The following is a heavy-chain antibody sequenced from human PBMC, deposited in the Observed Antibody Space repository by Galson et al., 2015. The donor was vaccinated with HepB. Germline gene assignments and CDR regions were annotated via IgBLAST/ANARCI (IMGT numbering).Heavy chain of an antibody. J-gene: IGHJ4*02. V-gene: IGHV2-26*01. CDR3: ARTDYGGNSGGADY. CDR2: IFSNDEK. CDR1: GFSLSNARMG. D-gene: IGHD4-23*01. Sequence: PALVKPTQTLTLTCTVSGFSLSNARMGVSWIRQPPGKALEWLAHIFSNDEKSYSTSLKSRLTISKDTSKSQVVLTMTNMDPVDTATYYCARTDYGGNSGGADYWGQGTLVTVSS.